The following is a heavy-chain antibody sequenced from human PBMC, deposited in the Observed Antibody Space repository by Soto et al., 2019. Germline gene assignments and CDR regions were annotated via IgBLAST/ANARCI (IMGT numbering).Heavy chain of an antibody. J-gene: IGHJ4*02. Sequence: QVQLVQSGAEVKKPGASVKVSCKASGYTFTSYDINWVRQATGQGLEWMGWMNPNSGNTGHEQKFQGRVTMTRNTSISTPYMELSRQRSEDTAAYYCAGTLYRENVDYWGQGTLGTVSS. CDR3: AGTLYRENVDY. CDR1: GYTFTSYD. V-gene: IGHV1-8*01. CDR2: MNPNSGNT. D-gene: IGHD1-26*01.